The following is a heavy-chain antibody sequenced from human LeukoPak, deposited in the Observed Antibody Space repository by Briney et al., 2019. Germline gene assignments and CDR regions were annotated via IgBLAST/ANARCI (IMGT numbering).Heavy chain of an antibody. CDR3: ASATRRGYSYGLYFDY. Sequence: PSETLSLTCTVSGGSISSSSYYWGWIRQPPGKGLEWIGSIYYSGSTYYNPSLKSRVTISVDTSKNQFSLKLSSVTAADTAVYYCASATRRGYSYGLYFDYWGQGTLVTVSS. CDR1: GGSISSSSYY. J-gene: IGHJ4*02. D-gene: IGHD5-18*01. CDR2: IYYSGST. V-gene: IGHV4-39*01.